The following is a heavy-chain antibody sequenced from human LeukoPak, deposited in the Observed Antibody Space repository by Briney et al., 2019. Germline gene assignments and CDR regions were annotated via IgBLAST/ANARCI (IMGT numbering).Heavy chain of an antibody. Sequence: PSQTPSLTCIVSGGSISSGDYYWNWIRQPPGKGLEWIGYIYYSGSAYYHPSLRSRVSMSVDTSKNQFSLKLSSVTAADTAVYYCASHNYDGGGYLNYLLDHWGQGTLVTVSS. CDR1: GGSISSGDYY. V-gene: IGHV4-30-4*01. J-gene: IGHJ4*02. D-gene: IGHD3-22*01. CDR2: IYYSGSA. CDR3: ASHNYDGGGYLNYLLDH.